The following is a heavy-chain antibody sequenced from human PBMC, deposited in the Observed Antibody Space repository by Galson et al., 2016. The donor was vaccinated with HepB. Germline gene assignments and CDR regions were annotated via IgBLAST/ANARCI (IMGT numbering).Heavy chain of an antibody. CDR1: EFTFSIYA. CDR2: IAHNEDIT. J-gene: IGHJ4*02. D-gene: IGHD5-12*01. CDR3: AREVEYSSSQFDY. Sequence: SLRLSCAASEFTFSIYAMYWVRQAPGKGLEWVSTIAHNEDITHYADSVKGRFTISRDNPKNTLDLQMNSLRAEDTAVYYCAREVEYSSSQFDYWGQGNLVTVSS. V-gene: IGHV3-23*01.